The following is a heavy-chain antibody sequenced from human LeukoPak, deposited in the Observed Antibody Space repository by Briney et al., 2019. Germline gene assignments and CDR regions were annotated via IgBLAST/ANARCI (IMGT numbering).Heavy chain of an antibody. CDR2: ISGSGGST. V-gene: IGHV3-23*01. Sequence: GGSLRLSCAGSGFTFSSYAMSWVRQAPGKGLEWVSAISGSGGSTYYADSVKGRFTISRDNSKNTLYLQMNSLRAEDTAVYYCAKPERAIVVVTARYYFDYWGQGTLVTVSS. CDR3: AKPERAIVVVTARYYFDY. CDR1: GFTFSSYA. D-gene: IGHD2-21*02. J-gene: IGHJ4*02.